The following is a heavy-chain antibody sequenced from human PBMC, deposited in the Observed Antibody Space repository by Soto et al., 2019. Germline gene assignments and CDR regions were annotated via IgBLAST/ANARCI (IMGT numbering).Heavy chain of an antibody. CDR2: IIPTLGET. D-gene: IGHD3-16*01. J-gene: IGHJ6*02. CDR3: ARGLGGRMDD. CDR1: GTIFSSYT. Sequence: QVQLVQSGAEVKKPGSSVRVSCKASGTIFSSYTISWVRQAPGQGLEWMGRIIPTLGETNSAQKFQHRVTLTGDKSTNTAYMELNSLRLEDTAVYYCARGLGGRMDDWGQGTTVTVSS. V-gene: IGHV1-69*08.